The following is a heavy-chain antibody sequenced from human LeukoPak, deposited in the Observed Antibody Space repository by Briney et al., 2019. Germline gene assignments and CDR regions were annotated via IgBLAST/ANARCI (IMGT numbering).Heavy chain of an antibody. V-gene: IGHV4-34*01. D-gene: IGHD3-22*01. Sequence: SETLSLTCAVYGGSFSGCYWSWIRQPPGKGLEWIGEINHSGSTNYNPSLKSRVTISVDTSKNQFSLKLSSVTAADTAVYYCASAKRSPYYYDSSGYWGPPNAFDIWGQGTMVTVSS. CDR1: GGSFSGCY. CDR3: ASAKRSPYYYDSSGYWGPPNAFDI. CDR2: INHSGST. J-gene: IGHJ3*02.